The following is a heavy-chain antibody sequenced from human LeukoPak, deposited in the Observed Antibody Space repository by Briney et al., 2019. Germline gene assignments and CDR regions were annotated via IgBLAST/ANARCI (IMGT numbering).Heavy chain of an antibody. CDR1: GFSFSDYG. CDR3: AKSPHDSSGYYID. J-gene: IGHJ4*02. CDR2: VWSDERNN. V-gene: IGHV3-33*06. Sequence: GGSLRLSCAASGFSFSDYGTHWVRQAPGKGLEWVAVVWSDERNNYYADSVKGRFTISRDNSKNMLYLQINSLRAEDTAVYYCAKSPHDSSGYYIDWGQGTLVTVSS. D-gene: IGHD3-22*01.